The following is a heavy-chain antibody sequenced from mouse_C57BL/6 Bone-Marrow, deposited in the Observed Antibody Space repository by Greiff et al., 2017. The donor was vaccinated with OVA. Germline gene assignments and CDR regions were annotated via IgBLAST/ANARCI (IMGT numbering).Heavy chain of an antibody. CDR3: ARDRPLYYGYFDY. CDR2: ISYDGSN. J-gene: IGHJ2*01. D-gene: IGHD2-1*01. CDR1: GYSITSGYY. V-gene: IGHV3-6*01. Sequence: EVKLQESGPGLVKPSQSLSLTCSVTGYSITSGYYWNWIRQFPGNKLEWMGYISYDGSNNYNPSLKNRISITRDTSKNQFFLKLNSVTTEDTATYYCARDRPLYYGYFDYWGQGTTLTVSS.